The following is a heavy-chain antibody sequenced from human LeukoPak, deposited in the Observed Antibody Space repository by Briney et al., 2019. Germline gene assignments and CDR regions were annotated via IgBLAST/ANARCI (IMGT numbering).Heavy chain of an antibody. D-gene: IGHD4-23*01. CDR1: GFTSDGYA. Sequence: GGSLRLSCAASGFTSDGYAMHWVRQAPGKGLEWVSGISRNSDTIGYADSVKGRFTTSRDNAKNSLYLQINSLRIEDMALYYCAKSYINYGGNSADAFDIWGQGTMVTVSS. J-gene: IGHJ3*02. CDR3: AKSYINYGGNSADAFDI. CDR2: ISRNSDTI. V-gene: IGHV3-9*02.